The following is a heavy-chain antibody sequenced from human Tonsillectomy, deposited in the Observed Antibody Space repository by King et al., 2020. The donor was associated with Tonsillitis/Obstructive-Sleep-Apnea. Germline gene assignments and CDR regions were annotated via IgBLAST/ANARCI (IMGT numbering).Heavy chain of an antibody. CDR1: GFTFSSYA. CDR2: IRSNGGST. V-gene: IGHV3-64D*06. J-gene: IGHJ4*03. Sequence: VQLVESGGGLVQPGGSLRLSCSASGFTFSSYAMHWVRQAPGKGLEYVSAIRSNGGSTYYADSVKGRFTISRDNSKNTLYLQMSSLRAKDTAVYYCVKASDGLVVITSFDYWGHGTLVTVSS. CDR3: VKASDGLVVITSFDY. D-gene: IGHD3-22*01.